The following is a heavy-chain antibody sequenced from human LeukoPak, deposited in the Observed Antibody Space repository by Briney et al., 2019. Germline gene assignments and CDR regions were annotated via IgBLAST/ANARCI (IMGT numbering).Heavy chain of an antibody. Sequence: ASVNVSCKASGYTFTGYYMHWVRQAPGQGLEWMGWINPNSGGTDYAQKFQGRVTMTEDTSTDTAYMELSSLRSEDTAVYYCATRQPLVVVAAGGFDYWGQGTLVTVSS. J-gene: IGHJ4*02. CDR3: ATRQPLVVVAAGGFDY. V-gene: IGHV1-2*02. CDR2: INPNSGGT. D-gene: IGHD2-15*01. CDR1: GYTFTGYY.